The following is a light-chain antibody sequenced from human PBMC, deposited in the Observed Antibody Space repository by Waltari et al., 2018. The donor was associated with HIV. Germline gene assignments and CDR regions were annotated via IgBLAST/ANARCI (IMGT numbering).Light chain of an antibody. CDR1: KLGDKY. CDR3: QAWDSSTVV. CDR2: QDT. J-gene: IGLJ2*01. Sequence: SYELTQSPSVSVSPGQTASITCSGDKLGDKYACWYQQRPGQSPVLVIYQDTKRPSGIPERVSGSNSGNTATLTISGTQAIDEADYYCQAWDSSTVVFGGGTKLTVL. V-gene: IGLV3-1*01.